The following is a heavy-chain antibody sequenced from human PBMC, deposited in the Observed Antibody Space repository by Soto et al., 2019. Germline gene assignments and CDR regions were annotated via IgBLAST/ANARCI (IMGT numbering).Heavy chain of an antibody. J-gene: IGHJ6*02. D-gene: IGHD3-3*01. V-gene: IGHV1-69*13. CDR2: IIPIFGTA. CDR1: GGTFSSYA. Sequence: GASVKVSCKASGGTFSSYAISWVRQAPGQGLEWMGGIIPIFGTANYAQKFQGRVTITADESTSTAYMELSSLRSEDTAVYYCARDWWDFWSGYYTTYYYYGMDVWGQGTTVTVSS. CDR3: ARDWWDFWSGYYTTYYYYGMDV.